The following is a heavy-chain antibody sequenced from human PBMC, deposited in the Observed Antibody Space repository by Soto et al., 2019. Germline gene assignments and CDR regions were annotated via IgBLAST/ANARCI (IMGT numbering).Heavy chain of an antibody. CDR2: IYWDDDE. J-gene: IGHJ4*02. Sequence: GLDLEWLALIYWDDDERYSPSLKSRLTITKDTSKNQVVLTMTNVDPVDTATYYCAHGSCSSADCYPNPYLDYWGKGILVTVSS. V-gene: IGHV2-5*02. D-gene: IGHD2-2*01. CDR3: AHGSCSSADCYPNPYLDY.